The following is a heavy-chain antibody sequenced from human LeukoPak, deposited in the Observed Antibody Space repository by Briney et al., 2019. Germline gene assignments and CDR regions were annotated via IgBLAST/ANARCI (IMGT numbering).Heavy chain of an antibody. CDR3: ARETYGSGSNDFDY. Sequence: GGSLRLPYAASGFTFSDYYMSWIRQAPGKGLEWVSYISSSSSYTNYADSVKGRFTISRDNAKNSLYLQMNSLRAEYTAVYYCARETYGSGSNDFDYWGQGTLVTVSS. CDR2: ISSSSSYT. D-gene: IGHD3-10*01. V-gene: IGHV3-11*06. J-gene: IGHJ4*02. CDR1: GFTFSDYY.